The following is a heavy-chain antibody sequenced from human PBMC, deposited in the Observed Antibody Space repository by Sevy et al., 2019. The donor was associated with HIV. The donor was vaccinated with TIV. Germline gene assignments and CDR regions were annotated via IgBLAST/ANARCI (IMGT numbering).Heavy chain of an antibody. D-gene: IGHD3-22*01. J-gene: IGHJ4*02. CDR1: GFTFTEFV. V-gene: IGHV3-23*01. CDR3: AKDVVGGYYDSSGYSDH. CDR2: INSGSGST. Sequence: GGYLRLSCAASGFTFTEFVMSWVRQAPGKGLEWVSTINSGSGSTYYADSVKGRFTISRDNSQNTLDLQMNSLRAEDTAVYYCAKDVVGGYYDSSGYSDHWGQGTLVTVSS.